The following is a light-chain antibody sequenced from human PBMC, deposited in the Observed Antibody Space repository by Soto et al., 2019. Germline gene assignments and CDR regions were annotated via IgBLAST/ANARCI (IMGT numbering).Light chain of an antibody. V-gene: IGLV1-44*01. CDR2: GNS. CDR1: SSNIRYNT. J-gene: IGLJ3*02. CDR3: ASWDDSVNGWV. Sequence: QAVVTQPPSASGTPGQKITIPCSGSSSNIRYNTVDWYQQLPGTAPRILIYGNSERPSGVPDRFSGSKSGTSASLAISGLQSEDEAEYYCASWDDSVNGWVFGGGTQLTVL.